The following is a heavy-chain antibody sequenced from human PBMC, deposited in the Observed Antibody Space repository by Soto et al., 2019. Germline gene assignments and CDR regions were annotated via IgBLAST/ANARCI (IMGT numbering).Heavy chain of an antibody. D-gene: IGHD2-2*01. CDR3: ARDASKSGYCSSTSCYGGMDYYMDV. CDR1: GYTFTSYA. V-gene: IGHV1-3*01. J-gene: IGHJ6*03. Sequence: ASVKVSCKASGYTFTSYAMHWVRQAPGQRLEWMGWINAGNGNTKYSQKFQGRVTITRDTSASTAYMELSSLRSEDTAVYYCARDASKSGYCSSTSCYGGMDYYMDVWGKGTTVTVSS. CDR2: INAGNGNT.